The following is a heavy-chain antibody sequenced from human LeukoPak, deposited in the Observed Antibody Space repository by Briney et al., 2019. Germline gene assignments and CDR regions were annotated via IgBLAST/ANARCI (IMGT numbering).Heavy chain of an antibody. CDR3: ARGPPDGDDDAFDI. V-gene: IGHV4-4*07. CDR1: GGSISSYY. Sequence: SETLSLTCTVSGGSISSYYWSWIRQPAGKGLEWIGRIYTSGSTNYNPSLKSRVTMSVDTSKNQFSLKLSSVTAADTAVYYCARGPPDGDDDAFDIWGQGTMVTVSS. J-gene: IGHJ3*02. CDR2: IYTSGST. D-gene: IGHD7-27*01.